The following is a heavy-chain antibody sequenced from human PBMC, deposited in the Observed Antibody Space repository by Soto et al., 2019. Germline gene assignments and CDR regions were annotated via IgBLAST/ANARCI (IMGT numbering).Heavy chain of an antibody. J-gene: IGHJ5*02. CDR1: GGIFGTYT. CDR2: IIPLLNKA. V-gene: IGHV1-69*02. Sequence: QVQLVQSGAEMKKPGSSVKVSCKASGGIFGTYTINWVRQAPGQGLEWMGRIIPLLNKADYAQKFQGRVTISVERSADTAYRELGSLTSGDTAVYYCARGDHGWLDAWGEGSLVTVAS. CDR3: ARGDHGWLDA.